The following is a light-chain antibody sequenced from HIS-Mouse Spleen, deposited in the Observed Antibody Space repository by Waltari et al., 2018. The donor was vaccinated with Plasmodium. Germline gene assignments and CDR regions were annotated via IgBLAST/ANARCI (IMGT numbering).Light chain of an antibody. V-gene: IGKV3-15*01. Sequence: EIVMTQSPATLSVSPGESASLPCRASQSVSSNLAWYQQKPGQHPRLLIYGASTRATGIPARFSGSGSGTEFTLTISSLQSEDFAVYYCQQYNNWSFTFGPGTKVDIK. J-gene: IGKJ3*01. CDR1: QSVSSN. CDR3: QQYNNWSFT. CDR2: GAS.